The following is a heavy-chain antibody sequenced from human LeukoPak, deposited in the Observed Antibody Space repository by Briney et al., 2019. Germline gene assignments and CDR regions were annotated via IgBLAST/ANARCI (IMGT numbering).Heavy chain of an antibody. CDR1: GSSFTGYY. J-gene: IGHJ4*02. V-gene: IGHV1-2*02. CDR3: ARDPSSVFIAATGSY. Sequence: ASVNVSCKASGSSFTGYYMHWVRQAPGQGLEWMGWINPNSGGTNYAQKFQGRVTMTRDTSISTVYMELSRLRSDDTAVYYCARDPSSVFIAATGSYWGQGTLVTVSS. D-gene: IGHD6-13*01. CDR2: INPNSGGT.